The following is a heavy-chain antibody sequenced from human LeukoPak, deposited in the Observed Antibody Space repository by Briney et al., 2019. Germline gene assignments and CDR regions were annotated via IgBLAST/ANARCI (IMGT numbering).Heavy chain of an antibody. CDR1: GYTFTSYY. Sequence: ASVKVSCKASGYTFTSYYMHWVRQAPGQGLEWMGLINPTGGSTGYAQKFQGRVTMTRDMSTSTVYMELSSLRSEDTAVYYCAREGYCSGGSCSANWFDPWGQGTLVTVSS. D-gene: IGHD2-15*01. CDR3: AREGYCSGGSCSANWFDP. CDR2: INPTGGST. V-gene: IGHV1-46*01. J-gene: IGHJ5*02.